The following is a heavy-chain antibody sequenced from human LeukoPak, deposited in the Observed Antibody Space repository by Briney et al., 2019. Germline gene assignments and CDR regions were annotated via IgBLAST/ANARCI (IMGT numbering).Heavy chain of an antibody. CDR2: MYHSGIT. J-gene: IGHJ5*02. Sequence: PSETLSLTCAVSGYSINSAYYWVWIRQPPGKGLEWIGSMYHSGITYYNPSLKSRVTISVDTSKNQFSLKLNSVTAADTAVYYCARLTPGKNWFDPWGQGTLVTVSS. V-gene: IGHV4-38-2*01. CDR1: GYSINSAYY. CDR3: ARLTPGKNWFDP. D-gene: IGHD3-10*01.